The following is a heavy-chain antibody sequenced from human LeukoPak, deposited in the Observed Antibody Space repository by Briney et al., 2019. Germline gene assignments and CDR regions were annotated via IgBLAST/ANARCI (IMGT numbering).Heavy chain of an antibody. CDR3: ATLTGTTYPYYFAF. CDR2: LYHSGSP. D-gene: IGHD1-20*01. CDR1: GASIRHHY. Sequence: PSETLSLTCTVSGASIRHHYWSWIRQPPGKGLEWIGNLYHSGSPNYNPSLKRRVTISIDTAKNQFSLRLRSVTAADTAVYYCATLTGTTYPYYFAFWGQATLVTVSS. V-gene: IGHV4-59*11. J-gene: IGHJ4*02.